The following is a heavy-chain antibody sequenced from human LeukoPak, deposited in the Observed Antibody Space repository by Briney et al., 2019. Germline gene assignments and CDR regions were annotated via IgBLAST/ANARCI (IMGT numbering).Heavy chain of an antibody. CDR3: ARDGGYCSSTSCYTNSFDY. CDR2: ISYDGSNK. J-gene: IGHJ4*02. V-gene: IGHV3-30*04. Sequence: GGSLRLSCAPSGFTFSSYALHWVRQAPGKGLAWVAVISYDGSNKYYADSLKGRFTISRDNSKNTLYLQMNSLRAEDTAVYYCARDGGYCSSTSCYTNSFDYWGQGTLVTVSS. CDR1: GFTFSSYA. D-gene: IGHD2-2*01.